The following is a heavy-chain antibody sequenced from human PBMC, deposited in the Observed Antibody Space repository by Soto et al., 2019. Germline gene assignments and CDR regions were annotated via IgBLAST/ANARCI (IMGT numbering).Heavy chain of an antibody. D-gene: IGHD5-12*01. CDR3: ARDRGYSGYDSPRYYYGMDV. CDR2: IWFDGSNK. CDR1: GFTFSSHG. V-gene: IGHV3-33*01. J-gene: IGHJ6*02. Sequence: QVQLVESGGGVAQPGRSLRLSCAASGFTFSSHGMHWVRQAPGKGLEWVAVIWFDGSNKYYADSVKGRFTISRDNSKNTLYLQMNSLRAEDTAVYYCARDRGYSGYDSPRYYYGMDVWGQGTTVTVSS.